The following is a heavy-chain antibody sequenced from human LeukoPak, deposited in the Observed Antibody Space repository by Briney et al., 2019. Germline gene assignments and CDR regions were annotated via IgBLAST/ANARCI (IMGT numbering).Heavy chain of an antibody. Sequence: SETLSLTCTVSGGSISSYYWSWIRQPAGKGLEWIGHMYTSGSTNYNPSLKSRVAMSIDTSKNEFSLKMTSVTAADTAVYYCARQKTPVTSFDPWGQGTLVTVSS. J-gene: IGHJ5*02. CDR2: MYTSGST. CDR3: ARQKTPVTSFDP. V-gene: IGHV4-4*07. CDR1: GGSISSYY.